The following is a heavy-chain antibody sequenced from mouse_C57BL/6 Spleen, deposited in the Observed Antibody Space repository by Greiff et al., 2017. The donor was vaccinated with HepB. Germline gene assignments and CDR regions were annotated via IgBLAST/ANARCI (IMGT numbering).Heavy chain of an antibody. CDR1: GYTFTSYG. Sequence: VKLMESGAELARPGASVKLSCKASGYTFTSYGISWVKQRTGQGLEWIGESYPRSGNTYYNEKFKGKATLTADKSSSTAYMELRSLTSEDSAVYFCARTTVVAREAMDYWGQGTSVTVSS. CDR3: ARTTVVAREAMDY. CDR2: SYPRSGNT. D-gene: IGHD1-1*01. V-gene: IGHV1-81*01. J-gene: IGHJ4*01.